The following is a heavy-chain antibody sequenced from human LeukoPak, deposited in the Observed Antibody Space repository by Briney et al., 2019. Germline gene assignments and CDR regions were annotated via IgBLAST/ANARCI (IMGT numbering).Heavy chain of an antibody. V-gene: IGHV3-21*01. CDR1: GFPFSSYW. J-gene: IGHJ4*02. Sequence: PGGSLRLSCAASGFPFSSYWMHWVRQAPGKGLEWLSYISSSSSYIYYADSVRGRFTISRDNAKNSLYLQMNSLRADDTAVYFCATIPSTELNAYWGQGTLVTVSA. D-gene: IGHD2-21*01. CDR2: ISSSSSYI. CDR3: ATIPSTELNAY.